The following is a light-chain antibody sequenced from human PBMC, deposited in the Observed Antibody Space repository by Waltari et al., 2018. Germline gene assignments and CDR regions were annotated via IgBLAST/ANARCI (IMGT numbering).Light chain of an antibody. CDR2: ASS. Sequence: DIQLTQSPSFLSASVGDRVTITCRASQGISSYLAWYQQKQGKAPKLLIYASSTLQSGVPSRFSGSRSGTEYTLTSVSLQPEEFATYYCQQLNSYPPFTFGPGTKVDSK. V-gene: IGKV1-9*01. CDR3: QQLNSYPPFT. CDR1: QGISSY. J-gene: IGKJ3*01.